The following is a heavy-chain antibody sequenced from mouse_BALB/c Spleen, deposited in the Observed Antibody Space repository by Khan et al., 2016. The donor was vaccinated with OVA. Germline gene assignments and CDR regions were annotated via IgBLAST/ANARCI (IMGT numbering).Heavy chain of an antibody. J-gene: IGHJ2*01. D-gene: IGHD1-1*01. V-gene: IGHV3-2*02. Sequence: EVQLVESGPGLVKPSQSLSLTCTVTGYSITSDYAWNWIRQFPGNKLEWMGFISYSGNTNYNPSLKSRASITRDKSKNQFFLHLNSVTTEDTATYYCARVYGGDFDYWGQGTTLTVSS. CDR2: ISYSGNT. CDR3: ARVYGGDFDY. CDR1: GYSITSDYA.